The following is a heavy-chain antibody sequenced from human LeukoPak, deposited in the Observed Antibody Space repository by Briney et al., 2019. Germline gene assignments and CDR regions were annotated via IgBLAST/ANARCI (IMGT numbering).Heavy chain of an antibody. Sequence: GGSLKISCKGSGYSFTTYWIGWVRQMPGKGLEWMGIIYPGDSDATYSPSFQGQVTISADKSISTAYLQWSSLKASDTAIYYCASPYSSGWRGDAFDIWGQGTMVTVSS. CDR1: GYSFTTYW. CDR3: ASPYSSGWRGDAFDI. J-gene: IGHJ3*02. D-gene: IGHD6-25*01. CDR2: IYPGDSDA. V-gene: IGHV5-51*01.